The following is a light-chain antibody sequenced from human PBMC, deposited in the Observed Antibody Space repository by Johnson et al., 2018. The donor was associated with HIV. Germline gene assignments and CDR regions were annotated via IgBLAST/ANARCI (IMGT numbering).Light chain of an antibody. CDR1: SSNIGNNY. V-gene: IGLV1-51*01. Sequence: QSVLTQPPSVSAAPGQKVTISCSGSSSNIGNNYVSWYQQLPGTAPKLLIYDNNKRPSGIPDRFSGSKSGTSATLGITGLQTGDEADYYCATWDSSLSAGVFGTGTTVTVL. J-gene: IGLJ1*01. CDR2: DNN. CDR3: ATWDSSLSAGV.